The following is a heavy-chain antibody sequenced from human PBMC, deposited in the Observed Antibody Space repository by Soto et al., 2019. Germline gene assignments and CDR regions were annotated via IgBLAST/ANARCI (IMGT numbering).Heavy chain of an antibody. CDR1: GGSISSGAFY. Sequence: QVHLQESGPGLVKPAQTLSLTCTVSGGSISSGAFYWTWIRQYPGKGLEWIGCIHDSGTTYYNPSLESRLTISLDTSKKQSSLKLSSVTAADTAVYYCVRGFGSSFWFDPWGQGTLVTVSS. J-gene: IGHJ5*02. CDR2: IHDSGTT. V-gene: IGHV4-31*03. CDR3: VRGFGSSFWFDP. D-gene: IGHD6-6*01.